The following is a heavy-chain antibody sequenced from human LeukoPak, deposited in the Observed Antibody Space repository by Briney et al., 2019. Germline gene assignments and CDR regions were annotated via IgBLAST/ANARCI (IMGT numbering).Heavy chain of an antibody. CDR2: ISSSSSYI. J-gene: IGHJ4*02. CDR3: ARSRGYDYDGIFDY. CDR1: GFTFSSYG. D-gene: IGHD5-12*01. V-gene: IGHV3-21*01. Sequence: GGSLRLSCAASGFTFSSYGMHWVRQAPGKGLEWVSSISSSSSYIYYADSVKGRFTISRDNAKKSLYLQMNSLRAEDTAVYYCARSRGYDYDGIFDYWGQGTLVTVSS.